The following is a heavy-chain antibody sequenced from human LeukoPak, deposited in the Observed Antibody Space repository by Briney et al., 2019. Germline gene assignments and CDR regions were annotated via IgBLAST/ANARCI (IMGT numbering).Heavy chain of an antibody. J-gene: IGHJ3*02. CDR1: GFTFERYW. Sequence: GGSLRLSCAASGFTFERYWMHWVRQVPGKGLVWVARINNDGTHITYTDSVKGRFIISRDNAKRTLFLQVNSLRVEDMALYYCVRDPPAGWFLMSNSFDMWGQGTMVTVSS. CDR2: INNDGTHI. CDR3: VRDPPAGWFLMSNSFDM. V-gene: IGHV3-74*01. D-gene: IGHD2/OR15-2a*01.